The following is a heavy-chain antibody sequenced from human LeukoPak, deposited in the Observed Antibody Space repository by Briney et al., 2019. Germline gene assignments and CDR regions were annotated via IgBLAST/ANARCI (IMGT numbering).Heavy chain of an antibody. D-gene: IGHD3-22*01. CDR2: ISPNNGGT. J-gene: IGHJ4*02. CDR1: GYTFTDYY. Sequence: ASVRVSCKASGYTFTDYYMHWVRQAPGQGLEWMGWISPNNGGTNYAQKFQGRVTMTRDTSINTAYMEVARLTSDDTAVYYCARGYYYDSSGYYYWNEFDYWGQGTLVTVSS. V-gene: IGHV1-2*02. CDR3: ARGYYYDSSGYYYWNEFDY.